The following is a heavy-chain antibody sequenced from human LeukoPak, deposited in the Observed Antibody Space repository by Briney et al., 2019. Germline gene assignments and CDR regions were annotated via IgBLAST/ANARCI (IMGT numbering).Heavy chain of an antibody. Sequence: GASVKVSCTSSGGTFNTHIFNWVRQAPGQGLEWMGRITPIIGTTKYAQRFQGRVTITADTSTSTAYMELRSLRSDDTAVYYCARDSKTELRYFDWLLLDYWGQGTLVTVSS. CDR3: ARDSKTELRYFDWLLLDY. D-gene: IGHD3-9*01. V-gene: IGHV1-69*08. CDR2: ITPIIGTT. CDR1: GGTFNTHI. J-gene: IGHJ4*02.